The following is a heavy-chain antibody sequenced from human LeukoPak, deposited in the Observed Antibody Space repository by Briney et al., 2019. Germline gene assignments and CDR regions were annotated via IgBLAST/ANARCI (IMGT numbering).Heavy chain of an antibody. D-gene: IGHD3-3*01. CDR3: ARDPFGDFWSGPPYGMDV. CDR2: ISAYNGNT. V-gene: IGHV1-18*01. J-gene: IGHJ6*02. Sequence: ASVTVSCKASGYTFTSYGISWVRQAPGQGLEWMGWISAYNGNTNYAQKLQGRVTMTTDTSTSTAYMELRSLRSDDTAVYYCARDPFGDFWSGPPYGMDVWGQGTTVTVSS. CDR1: GYTFTSYG.